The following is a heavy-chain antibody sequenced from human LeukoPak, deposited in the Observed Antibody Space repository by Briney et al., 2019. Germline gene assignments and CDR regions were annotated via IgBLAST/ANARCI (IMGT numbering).Heavy chain of an antibody. CDR1: GGSISSYY. V-gene: IGHV4-4*07. J-gene: IGHJ4*02. D-gene: IGHD1-14*01. Sequence: ETLSLTCTVSGGSISSYYWSWIRQPAGKGLEWIGRIYTSGSTNYNPSLKSRVTMSVDTSNNQSSLKLSSVTAADTAVYYCARAHTVNNHFDYWGQGTLVTVSS. CDR3: ARAHTVNNHFDY. CDR2: IYTSGST.